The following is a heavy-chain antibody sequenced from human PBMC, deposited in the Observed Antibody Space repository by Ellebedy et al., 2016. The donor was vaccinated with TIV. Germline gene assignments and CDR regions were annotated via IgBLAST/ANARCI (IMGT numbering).Heavy chain of an antibody. V-gene: IGHV3-11*01. CDR3: ARDLSYYDLRGTRGKPLSPRMDV. Sequence: GESLKISCAASGFTFSDYYMSWIRQAPGKGLEWVSYISSSGSTIYYADSVKGRFTISRDNAKNSLYLQMNSLIAEDTAVYYCARDLSYYDLRGTRGKPLSPRMDVWGQGTTITVSS. D-gene: IGHD1-26*01. CDR2: ISSSGSTI. CDR1: GFTFSDYY. J-gene: IGHJ6*02.